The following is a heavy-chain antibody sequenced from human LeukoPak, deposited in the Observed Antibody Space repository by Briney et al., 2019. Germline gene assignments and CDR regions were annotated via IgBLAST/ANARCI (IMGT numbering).Heavy chain of an antibody. D-gene: IGHD6-19*01. V-gene: IGHV4-59*02. J-gene: IGHJ4*02. Sequence: PSETLSLTCTVSGGSVSSYYWSWIRQPPGKGLEWIGYIYHSGSTNYNPSLKGRVTIAVDTSKNQFSLNLTSVAAADTAIYYCARHQYGGWFYFAYWGQGTLVTVSS. CDR1: GGSVSSYY. CDR3: ARHQYGGWFYFAY. CDR2: IYHSGST.